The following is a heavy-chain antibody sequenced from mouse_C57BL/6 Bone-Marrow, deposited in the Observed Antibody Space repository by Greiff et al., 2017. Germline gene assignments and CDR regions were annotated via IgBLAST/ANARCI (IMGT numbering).Heavy chain of an antibody. V-gene: IGHV1-55*01. CDR2: IYPGSGST. J-gene: IGHJ1*03. CDR1: GYTFTSYW. CDR3: SRTYYSNYWYFDV. Sequence: VPLQPSGAELVKPGASVKMSCTASGYTFTSYWITWVKPRPGQGLEWIGDIYPGSGSTNYNEQFKSKATLTVDTSSSTAYMQLSSLTYEDSAVYYCSRTYYSNYWYFDVWGTGTTVTVSS. D-gene: IGHD2-5*01.